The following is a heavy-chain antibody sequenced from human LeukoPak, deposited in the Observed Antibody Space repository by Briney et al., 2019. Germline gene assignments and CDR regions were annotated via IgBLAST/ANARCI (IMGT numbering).Heavy chain of an antibody. D-gene: IGHD2-15*01. CDR1: GFTFTSSA. Sequence: ASVKVSCKASGFTFTSSAVQWVRQARGQRLEWIGWIVVGSGNTNYAQKFQERVTITRDMSTSTAYMELSSLRSEDTAVYYCAAVPSLVVAAMAGFDYWGQGTLVTVSS. J-gene: IGHJ4*02. CDR2: IVVGSGNT. CDR3: AAVPSLVVAAMAGFDY. V-gene: IGHV1-58*01.